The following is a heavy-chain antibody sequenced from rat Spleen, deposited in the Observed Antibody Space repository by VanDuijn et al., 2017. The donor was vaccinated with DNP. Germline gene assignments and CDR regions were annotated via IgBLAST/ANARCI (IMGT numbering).Heavy chain of an antibody. CDR1: GISLTTYH. CDR2: MWSDGSA. Sequence: QVQLEESGPGLVQSSQTLSLTCTVSGISLTTYHIHWVRQPPGKGLEWMGVMWSDGSASYSSALKSRLSISRDTSRSQIFLKMNSLQTEDSATYYCARGDWEEGQWGQGVMVTVSS. CDR3: ARGDWEEGQ. D-gene: IGHD5-1*01. J-gene: IGHJ2*01. V-gene: IGHV2-32*01.